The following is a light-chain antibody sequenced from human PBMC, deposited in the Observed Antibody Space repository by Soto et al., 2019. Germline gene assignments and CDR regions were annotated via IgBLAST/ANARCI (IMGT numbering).Light chain of an antibody. CDR1: SSNIGAGYD. J-gene: IGLJ1*01. CDR2: GNS. Sequence: QSVLTQPPSVSGAPGQRVTISCTGSSSNIGAGYDVHWYQQLPGTAPKLLIYGNSTRPSGVPDRFSGSKSGTSASLAITGLQAEDEADEYCQSYDSSLSGDVFGTGTKLTV. CDR3: QSYDSSLSGDV. V-gene: IGLV1-40*01.